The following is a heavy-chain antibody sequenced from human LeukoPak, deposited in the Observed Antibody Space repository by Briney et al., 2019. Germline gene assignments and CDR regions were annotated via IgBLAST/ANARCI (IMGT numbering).Heavy chain of an antibody. D-gene: IGHD1-1*01. CDR1: GDSIIGYY. CDR2: IHYSGSS. Sequence: PSETLSLTCTVSGDSIIGYYWSWIRQPPGKGLEWIGYIHYSGSSNHNPSLQSRVTISVDTSRGHFSLKLSSATAADTAVYYCARGERLGPDFWGQGTLVTVSS. J-gene: IGHJ4*02. V-gene: IGHV4-59*01. CDR3: ARGERLGPDF.